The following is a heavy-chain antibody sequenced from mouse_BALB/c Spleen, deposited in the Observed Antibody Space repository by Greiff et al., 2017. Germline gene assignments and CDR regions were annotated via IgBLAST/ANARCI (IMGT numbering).Heavy chain of an antibody. D-gene: IGHD4-1*01. V-gene: IGHV1-5*01. CDR3: TRSENWDVFDY. CDR1: GYSFTSYW. Sequence: VQLKQSGTVLARPGASVKMSCKASGYSFTSYWMHWVKQRPGQGLEWIGAIYPGNSDTSYNQKFKGKAKLTAVTSASTAYMELSSLTNEDSAVYYCTRSENWDVFDYWGQGTTLTVSS. J-gene: IGHJ2*01. CDR2: IYPGNSDT.